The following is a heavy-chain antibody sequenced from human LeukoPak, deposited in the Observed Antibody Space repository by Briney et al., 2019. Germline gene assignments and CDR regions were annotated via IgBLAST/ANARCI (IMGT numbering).Heavy chain of an antibody. D-gene: IGHD2-8*01. Sequence: GGSLRLSCAASGFTFSTYGMAWVRQAPGKGLEWVSAISGSGGSTYYADSVKGRFTISRDNSKNTLYLQMNSLRAEDTAVYYCAKGLSLVRSLFQHWGQGTLVTVSS. V-gene: IGHV3-23*01. J-gene: IGHJ1*01. CDR1: GFTFSTYG. CDR3: AKGLSLVRSLFQH. CDR2: ISGSGGST.